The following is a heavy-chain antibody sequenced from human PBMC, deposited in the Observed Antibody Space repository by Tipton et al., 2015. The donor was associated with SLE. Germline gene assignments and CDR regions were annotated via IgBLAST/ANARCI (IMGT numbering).Heavy chain of an antibody. Sequence: TLSLTCTVSGGYVRNYYWNWVRQSPGKGLEWIGYIYYSGGTDYNPSLKSRVTISVDMSKNQFSLMLTSVTAADTAVYYCARGLSQDNWGQGTLVTVSS. CDR3: ARGLSQDN. J-gene: IGHJ4*02. CDR2: IYYSGGT. V-gene: IGHV4-59*02. CDR1: GGYVRNYY.